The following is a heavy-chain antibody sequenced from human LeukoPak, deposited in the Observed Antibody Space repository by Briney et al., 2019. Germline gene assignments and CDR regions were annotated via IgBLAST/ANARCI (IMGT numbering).Heavy chain of an antibody. D-gene: IGHD3-3*01. J-gene: IGHJ5*02. CDR1: GGSFSGYY. Sequence: SETLSLTCAVYGGSFSGYYWSWIRQPPGKGLEWIGEINHSGSTNYNPSLKSRVTISVDTSKNQFSLKLSSVTAADTAVYYCARGRFGLRFLEWLLKFDPWGQGTLVTVSS. CDR3: ARGRFGLRFLEWLLKFDP. CDR2: INHSGST. V-gene: IGHV4-34*01.